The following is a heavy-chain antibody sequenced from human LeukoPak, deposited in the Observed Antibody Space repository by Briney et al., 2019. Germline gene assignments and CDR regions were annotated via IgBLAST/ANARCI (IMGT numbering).Heavy chain of an antibody. Sequence: PGGSLRLSCAASGFTFSSYAMSWVRQAPGKGLEWVSAISGSSGSKHYADSVKGRFTISRDNSKNTLYLQMNSLRAVDTAVYYCAKGGYCSTTSCTPWGMDVWGQGTTVTVSS. V-gene: IGHV3-23*01. CDR3: AKGGYCSTTSCTPWGMDV. CDR1: GFTFSSYA. J-gene: IGHJ6*02. CDR2: ISGSSGSK. D-gene: IGHD2-2*01.